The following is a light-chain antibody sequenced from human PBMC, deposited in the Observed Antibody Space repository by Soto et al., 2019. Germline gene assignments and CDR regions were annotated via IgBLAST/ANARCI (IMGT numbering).Light chain of an antibody. Sequence: EIVLTQSPGTLSLSPGERATLSCRASQSINNRYLAWYQQKPGQAPRLLIYAASSRATGIPDRFSGSGSGTDFTLTISRLEPEDFAVYYCQQFESSPGFTFGPWTKVDIK. J-gene: IGKJ3*01. CDR1: QSINNRY. V-gene: IGKV3-20*01. CDR2: AAS. CDR3: QQFESSPGFT.